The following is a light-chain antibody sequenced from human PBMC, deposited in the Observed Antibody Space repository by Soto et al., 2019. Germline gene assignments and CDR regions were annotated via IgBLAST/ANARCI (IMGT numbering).Light chain of an antibody. V-gene: IGKV3-15*01. CDR2: GAS. J-gene: IGKJ4*01. CDR1: QSVSSN. Sequence: EIVMTQSPATLSVSPGERATLSCRASQSVSSNLAWYQQKPGQAPRLLIYGASTRATGIPARFSGSGSGTEFTLTISSLQSEDFAVYYCQLYNNWPLTFGGGTKVDIK. CDR3: QLYNNWPLT.